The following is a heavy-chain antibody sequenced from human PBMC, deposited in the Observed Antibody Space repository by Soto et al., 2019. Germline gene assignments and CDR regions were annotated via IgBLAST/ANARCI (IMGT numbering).Heavy chain of an antibody. J-gene: IGHJ4*02. CDR3: AREPNASPYFDY. Sequence: SRTLSLNCAISGDSVSSNRAAWNWIRQSPSRGLEWLGRTYYRSKWYNDYAVSVKSRITINTDTSKNQFSLQLNSVTPEDTAVYYCAREPNASPYFDYWGQGTLVTVSS. V-gene: IGHV6-1*01. CDR2: TYYRSKWYN. CDR1: GDSVSSNRAA. D-gene: IGHD6-6*01.